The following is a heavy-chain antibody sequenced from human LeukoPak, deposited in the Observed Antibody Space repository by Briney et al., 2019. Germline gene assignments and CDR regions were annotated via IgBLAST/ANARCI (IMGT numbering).Heavy chain of an antibody. Sequence: SETLSLTCAVYGGSFSGYYWSWIRQPPGKGLEWIGEINHSGSTNYNPSLKSRVTISVDTSKNQFSLKLSSVTAADTAVYYCARGKYSSGWYSAFDVWGQGTMVTVSS. J-gene: IGHJ3*01. V-gene: IGHV4-34*01. CDR2: INHSGST. D-gene: IGHD6-19*01. CDR1: GGSFSGYY. CDR3: ARGKYSSGWYSAFDV.